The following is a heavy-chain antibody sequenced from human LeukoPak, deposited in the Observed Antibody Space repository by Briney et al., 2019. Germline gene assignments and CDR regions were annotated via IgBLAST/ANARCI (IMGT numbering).Heavy chain of an antibody. CDR2: MSPNSGNT. CDR1: GYTFTSYD. Sequence: GASVKVSCKASGYTFTSYDINWVRQATGQGLEWMGWMSPNSGNTGYAQKFQGRVTMTRSTSMSTAYMELSSLRSEDTAVYYCAADPPPAHDSSGYEWNFGYWGQGTLVTVSS. CDR3: AADPPPAHDSSGYEWNFGY. D-gene: IGHD3-22*01. V-gene: IGHV1-8*01. J-gene: IGHJ4*02.